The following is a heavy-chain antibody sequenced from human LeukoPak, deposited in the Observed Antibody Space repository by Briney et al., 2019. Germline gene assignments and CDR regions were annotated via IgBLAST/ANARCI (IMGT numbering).Heavy chain of an antibody. CDR3: AREPQDIVVVVAATAAPPYYFDY. D-gene: IGHD2-15*01. CDR2: MNPNSGNT. CDR1: GYTLTEFS. Sequence: GASVKVSCKVSGYTLTEFSVHWVRQAPGKGLEWMGWMNPNSGNTGYAQKFQGRVTMTRNTSISTAYMELSSLRSEDTAVYYCAREPQDIVVVVAATAAPPYYFDYWGQGTLVTVSS. V-gene: IGHV1-8*01. J-gene: IGHJ4*02.